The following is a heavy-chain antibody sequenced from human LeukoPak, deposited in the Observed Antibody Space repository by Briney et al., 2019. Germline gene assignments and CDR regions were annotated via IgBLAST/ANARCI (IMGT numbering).Heavy chain of an antibody. V-gene: IGHV1-18*01. D-gene: IGHD5-12*01. J-gene: IGHJ4*02. CDR3: ARLNGKYSGYDYFDY. Sequence: ASLKVSCKASGYTLTSYGISWVRQAPGQGRGWMGWISAYNGNTNYAQKLQGRVTMTTDTSTSTAYMELRSLRSDDTAVYYCARLNGKYSGYDYFDYWGQGTLVTVSS. CDR1: GYTLTSYG. CDR2: ISAYNGNT.